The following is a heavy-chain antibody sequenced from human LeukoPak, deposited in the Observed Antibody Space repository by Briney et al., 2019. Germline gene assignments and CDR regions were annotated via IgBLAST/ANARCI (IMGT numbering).Heavy chain of an antibody. J-gene: IGHJ4*02. CDR2: ISGGGSYI. CDR1: GFTFSSYA. CDR3: ARGHSSGYYPKY. D-gene: IGHD3-22*01. Sequence: KTGGSLRLSCAASGFTFSSYAMSWVPQAQGKGLEWVSYISGGGSYIDYADSVKGRFTISRDNAKNSLYLQMNSLRAEDTAVYYGARGHSSGYYPKYWGQGTLVTVSS. V-gene: IGHV3-21*05.